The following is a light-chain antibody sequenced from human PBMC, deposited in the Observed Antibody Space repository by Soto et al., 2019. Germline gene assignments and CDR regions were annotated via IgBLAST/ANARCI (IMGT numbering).Light chain of an antibody. CDR3: CSYAGSYPWV. CDR2: DVS. Sequence: QSALTQPRSVSGSPGQSVTISCTGTSSYVGGYNYVSWYQQHPGKAPKLMIYDVSKRPSGVPDRFSGSKSGNTASLTISGLQAEDEADYYCCSYAGSYPWVFGGGTKVTVL. CDR1: SSYVGGYNY. J-gene: IGLJ2*01. V-gene: IGLV2-11*01.